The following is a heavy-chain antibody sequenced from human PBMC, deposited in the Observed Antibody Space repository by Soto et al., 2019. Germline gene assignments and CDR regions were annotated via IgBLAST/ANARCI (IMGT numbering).Heavy chain of an antibody. CDR3: ARGAKPAAGSPQPNWFDP. D-gene: IGHD2-2*01. V-gene: IGHV3-33*01. CDR1: GFTFSSYG. J-gene: IGHJ5*02. Sequence: QVQLVESGGGVVQPGRSLRLSCAASGFTFSSYGMHWVRQAPGKGLEWVAVIWYDGSNKYYADSVKVRFTISRDNSKNTLYLQMNSLRAEDTAVYYCARGAKPAAGSPQPNWFDPWGQGTLVTVSS. CDR2: IWYDGSNK.